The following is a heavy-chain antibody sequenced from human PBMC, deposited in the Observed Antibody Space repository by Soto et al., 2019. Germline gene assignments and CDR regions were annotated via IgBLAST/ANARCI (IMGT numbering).Heavy chain of an antibody. D-gene: IGHD2-15*01. CDR2: IIPILGIA. Sequence: SVKVSCKASGGTFSSYTISWVRQAPGQGLEWMGRIIPILGIANYAQKFQGRVTITADKSTSTAYMELSSLRSEDTAVYYCARDVRGNIAATPDYFDYWGQGTLVTVSS. CDR1: GGTFSSYT. V-gene: IGHV1-69*04. J-gene: IGHJ4*02. CDR3: ARDVRGNIAATPDYFDY.